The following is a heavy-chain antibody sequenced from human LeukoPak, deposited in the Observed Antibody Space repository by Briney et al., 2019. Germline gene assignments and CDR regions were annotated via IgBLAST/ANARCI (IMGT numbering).Heavy chain of an antibody. D-gene: IGHD3-22*01. CDR1: GYTFTGYY. V-gene: IGHV1-2*02. CDR2: INPNSGGT. J-gene: IGHJ4*02. Sequence: ASVKVSCKASGYTFTGYYMHWVRQAPGQGLEWMGWINPNSGGTNYAQKFQGRATMTRDTSIRTAYMELSRRRSDDTAVYYCARGNHPYYYDSSGYHDWWYWGQGTLVTVSS. CDR3: ARGNHPYYYDSSGYHDWWY.